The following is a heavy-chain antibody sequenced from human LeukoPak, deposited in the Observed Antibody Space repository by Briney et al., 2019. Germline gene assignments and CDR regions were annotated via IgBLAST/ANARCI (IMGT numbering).Heavy chain of an antibody. D-gene: IGHD1-26*01. CDR3: ARGVLVGATPFDY. CDR1: GFTFSSYA. Sequence: PGGSLRLSCAASGFTFSSYAMHWVRQAPGKGLEYVSAISSNGGSTYYANSVKGRFTISRDNSKNTLYLQMGSLRAEDMAVYYCARGVLVGATPFDYWGQGTLVTISS. V-gene: IGHV3-64*01. J-gene: IGHJ4*02. CDR2: ISSNGGST.